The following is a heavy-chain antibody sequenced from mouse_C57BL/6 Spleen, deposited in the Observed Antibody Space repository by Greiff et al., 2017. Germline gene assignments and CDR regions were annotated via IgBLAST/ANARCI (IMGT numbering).Heavy chain of an antibody. CDR2: IDPSDSYT. CDR3: ARYEGYYGSSD. CDR1: GYTFTSYW. V-gene: IGHV1-50*01. Sequence: VQLQQPGAELVKPGASVKLSCKASGYTFTSYWMQWVKQRPGQGLEWIGEIDPSDSYTNYNQKFKGKATLTVDTSSSTAYMQLSSLTSEDSAVYYCARYEGYYGSSDWGQGTLVTVSA. J-gene: IGHJ3*01. D-gene: IGHD1-1*01.